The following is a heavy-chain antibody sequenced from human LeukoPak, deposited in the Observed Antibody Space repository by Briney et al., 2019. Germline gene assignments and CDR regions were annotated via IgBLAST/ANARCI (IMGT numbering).Heavy chain of an antibody. CDR3: AREVYYYDSSGYYPKNYFDY. J-gene: IGHJ4*02. D-gene: IGHD3-22*01. Sequence: GGSLRLSCAASGFTFSSYGMHWVRQAPGKGLEWVAFIRYDGSNKYYADSVKGRFTISRDNSKNTLYLQMNSLRAEDTAVYYCAREVYYYDSSGYYPKNYFDYWGQGTLVTVSS. CDR1: GFTFSSYG. CDR2: IRYDGSNK. V-gene: IGHV3-30*02.